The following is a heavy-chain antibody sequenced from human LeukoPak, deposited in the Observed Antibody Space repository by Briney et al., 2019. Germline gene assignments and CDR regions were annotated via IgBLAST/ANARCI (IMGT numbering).Heavy chain of an antibody. D-gene: IGHD4-17*01. J-gene: IGHJ6*03. CDR3: ARNPTTVTTWYYYMDV. CDR1: GGSISSYY. Sequence: SETLSLTCTVSGGSISSYYWSWIRQPAGKGLEWIGRIYTSGSTNYNPSLRSRVTMSVDTSKNQFSLNLSSVTAADTAVYYCARNPTTVTTWYYYMDVWGKGTTVTVSS. V-gene: IGHV4-4*07. CDR2: IYTSGST.